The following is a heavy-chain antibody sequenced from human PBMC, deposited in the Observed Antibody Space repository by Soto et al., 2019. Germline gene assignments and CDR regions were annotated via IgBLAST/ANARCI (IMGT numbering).Heavy chain of an antibody. Sequence: SETLSLTCTVSGGSIYRSGYYWGWIRQPPGRGLEWIGNIDYNGVTYSNPTLKSRVTISRDTSKNQFSLKLTSVTAADTALYYCGKVLVGATGHTDSDSWGPGTLVTVPS. CDR1: GGSIYRSGYY. V-gene: IGHV4-39*01. CDR2: IDYNGVT. CDR3: GKVLVGATGHTDSDS. D-gene: IGHD2-15*01. J-gene: IGHJ4*02.